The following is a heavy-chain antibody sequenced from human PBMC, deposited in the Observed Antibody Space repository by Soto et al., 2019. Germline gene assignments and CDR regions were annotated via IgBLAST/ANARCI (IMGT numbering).Heavy chain of an antibody. CDR1: GGSFNGYY. D-gene: IGHD1-7*01. J-gene: IGHJ5*02. Sequence: PSETLSLTCAVYGGSFNGYYWSWVRQPPGKGLEWIGEINHGGTTNNHPSLTSRVTISVDTSRNQFFLTLRSVTAADSAVYHCGRESGETWDYEASWGQGTPVTVSS. CDR3: GRESGETWDYEAS. V-gene: IGHV4-34*01. CDR2: INHGGTT.